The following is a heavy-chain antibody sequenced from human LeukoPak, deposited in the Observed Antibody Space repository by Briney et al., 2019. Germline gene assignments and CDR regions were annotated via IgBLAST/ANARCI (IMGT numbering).Heavy chain of an antibody. Sequence: GGSLRLSCAASGFTFSSYSMNWVRQAPGKGLEWVSSISSSSSYIYYADSVKGRFTISRDNAKNSLYLQMNSLKTEDTAVYYYTRGRDFWSGYRDDWFDPWGQGTLVTVSS. V-gene: IGHV3-21*04. CDR3: TRGRDFWSGYRDDWFDP. CDR2: ISSSSSYI. J-gene: IGHJ5*02. D-gene: IGHD3-3*01. CDR1: GFTFSSYS.